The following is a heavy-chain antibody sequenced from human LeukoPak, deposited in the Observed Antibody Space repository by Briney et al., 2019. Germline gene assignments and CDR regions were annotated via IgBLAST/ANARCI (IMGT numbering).Heavy chain of an antibody. Sequence: GGSLRLSCAASGFTFSSYWMHWVRQAPGKGLVWVSRINSDGSSASCADSVKGRFTISRDNAKNTLYLQMNSLRAEDTAVYYCAREHYDFWSGFYYYYYGMDVWGQGTTVTVSS. CDR3: AREHYDFWSGFYYYYYGMDV. V-gene: IGHV3-74*01. CDR2: INSDGSSA. J-gene: IGHJ6*02. CDR1: GFTFSSYW. D-gene: IGHD3-3*01.